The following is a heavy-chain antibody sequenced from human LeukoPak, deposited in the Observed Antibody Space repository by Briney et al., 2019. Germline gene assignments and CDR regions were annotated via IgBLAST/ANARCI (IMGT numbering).Heavy chain of an antibody. D-gene: IGHD2-2*01. J-gene: IGHJ6*02. CDR1: GVSVTTSGYY. Sequence: SETLSLPFPVFGVSVTTSGYYGAWIRPPPGRGLEWIGSISYSGITYYKPSLRGRVTISGDTAKNQFSLKLSSVTAADTAVYYCARHNDYASLMDVWGQGTTVTVSS. CDR2: ISYSGIT. V-gene: IGHV4-39*01. CDR3: ARHNDYASLMDV.